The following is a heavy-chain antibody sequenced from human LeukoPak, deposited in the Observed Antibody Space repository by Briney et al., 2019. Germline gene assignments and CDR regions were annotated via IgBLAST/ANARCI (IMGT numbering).Heavy chain of an antibody. J-gene: IGHJ4*02. CDR2: IRYDGSNK. CDR1: GFTFSSDV. Sequence: GSLRLSCAASGFTFSSDVMHGVRQAPGKVLEWVAFIRYDGSNKYYADSVKGRFTISRDNSKNTLYLQMNSLGAEDTAVYYCAKGDSSGYYPDYWGQGTLVTVSS. V-gene: IGHV3-30*02. D-gene: IGHD3-22*01. CDR3: AKGDSSGYYPDY.